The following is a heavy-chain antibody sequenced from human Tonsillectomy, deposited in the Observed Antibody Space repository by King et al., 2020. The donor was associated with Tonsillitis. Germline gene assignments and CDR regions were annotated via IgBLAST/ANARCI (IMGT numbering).Heavy chain of an antibody. V-gene: IGHV1-2*02. Sequence: QLVQSGAEVKKPGASVKVSCKTSGYTFTDYYMHWVRQAPGQGLEWMGWINANSGATQYAQKFQDRVTLTRDTSVSTAYMELSRLRVDDTALYYCVREAYDWGQGTLVTVSS. CDR2: INANSGAT. CDR1: GYTFTDYY. D-gene: IGHD2-21*01. CDR3: VREAYD. J-gene: IGHJ4*02.